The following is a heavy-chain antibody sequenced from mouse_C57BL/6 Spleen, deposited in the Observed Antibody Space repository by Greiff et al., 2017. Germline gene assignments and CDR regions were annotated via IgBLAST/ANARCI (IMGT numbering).Heavy chain of an antibody. CDR1: GFTFSNYW. V-gene: IGHV6-3*01. CDR3: TGPAITTVVATDFDV. CDR2: IRLKSDNYAT. J-gene: IGHJ1*03. D-gene: IGHD1-1*01. Sequence: EVQLQQSGGGLVQPGGSMKLSCVASGFTFSNYWMNWVRQSPEKGLEWVAQIRLKSDNYATHYAESVKGRFTISRDDSKSSVYLQMNNLRAEDTGIYYCTGPAITTVVATDFDVWGTGTTVTVSS.